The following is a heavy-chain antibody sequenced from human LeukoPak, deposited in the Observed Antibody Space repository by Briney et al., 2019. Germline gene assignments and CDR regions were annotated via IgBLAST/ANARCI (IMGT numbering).Heavy chain of an antibody. Sequence: SETLSLTCTVSGGSISSGGYYWSWIRQHPGKGLEWIGYIYYSGSTYYNPSLKSRVTISVDTSKNQFFLKLSSVTAADTAVYYCARGGVVVTADDAFDIWGQGTMVTVSS. CDR2: IYYSGST. V-gene: IGHV4-31*03. J-gene: IGHJ3*02. CDR3: ARGGVVVTADDAFDI. CDR1: GGSISSGGYY. D-gene: IGHD2-21*02.